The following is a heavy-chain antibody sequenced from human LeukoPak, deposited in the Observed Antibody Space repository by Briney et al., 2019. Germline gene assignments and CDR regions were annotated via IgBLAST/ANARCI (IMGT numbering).Heavy chain of an antibody. D-gene: IGHD3-22*01. CDR1: RGSISSGIYY. J-gene: IGHJ4*02. Sequence: SETLSLTCTVSRGSISSGIYYGGWIRQPPGKGLEWIGTIYYSGSTYYNPSLKSRVTISVDTSKNEFSLKLNSVTAADTAIYYCARDSSGYSRFDYWGQGALVTVSS. CDR2: IYYSGST. CDR3: ARDSSGYSRFDY. V-gene: IGHV4-39*02.